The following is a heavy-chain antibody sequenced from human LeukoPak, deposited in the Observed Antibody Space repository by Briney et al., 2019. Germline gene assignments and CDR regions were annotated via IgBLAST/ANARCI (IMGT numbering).Heavy chain of an antibody. D-gene: IGHD5-12*01. Sequence: ASVKVSCKASGYTFTSYYMHWVRQAPGQGLEWMGGIIPIFGTANYAQKFQGRVTITTDESTSTAYMELSSLRSEDTAVYYCARAGYSGYDFTYWGQGTLVTVSS. CDR3: ARAGYSGYDFTY. V-gene: IGHV1-69*05. J-gene: IGHJ4*02. CDR1: GYTFTSYY. CDR2: IIPIFGTA.